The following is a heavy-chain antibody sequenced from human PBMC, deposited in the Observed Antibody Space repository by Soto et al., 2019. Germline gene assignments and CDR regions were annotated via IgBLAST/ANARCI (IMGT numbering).Heavy chain of an antibody. CDR3: ARVAGYCSSTSCYGYYYYGMDV. J-gene: IGHJ6*02. D-gene: IGHD2-2*01. CDR1: GYTFTSYY. V-gene: IGHV1-46*01. Sequence: ASVKVSCKASGYTFTSYYMHWVRQAPGQGLEWMGIINPSGGSTSYAQKFQGRVTMTRDTSTSTVYMELSSLRSEDTAVYYCARVAGYCSSTSCYGYYYYGMDVWGQGTTVTVS. CDR2: INPSGGST.